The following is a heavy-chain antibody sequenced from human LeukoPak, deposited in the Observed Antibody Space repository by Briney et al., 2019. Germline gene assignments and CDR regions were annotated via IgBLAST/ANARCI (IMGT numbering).Heavy chain of an antibody. CDR3: ARVPLRFLEPFDY. J-gene: IGHJ4*02. CDR2: ISDRGGT. D-gene: IGHD3-3*01. Sequence: SETLSLTCAVYGGSVRGYYWSWIRQPPGKGLEWIGEISDRGGTHYNPSLESRVSMSVDTSKNQFALQLNSVTAADTAVYYCARVPLRFLEPFDYWGQGILVTVSS. CDR1: GGSVRGYY. V-gene: IGHV4-34*01.